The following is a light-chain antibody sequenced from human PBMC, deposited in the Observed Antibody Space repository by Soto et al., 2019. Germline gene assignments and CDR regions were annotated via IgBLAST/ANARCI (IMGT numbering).Light chain of an antibody. CDR1: QSIGLA. Sequence: EIVLTPSPATLSLSPGERATLSCRASQSIGLAIAWYQHKPGQTPRLLIYDTSTRATGVPARFSGSRSGTDFTLTISSLQSEDFAIYYCQQYNSWPITFGQGTRLEIK. J-gene: IGKJ5*01. V-gene: IGKV3-15*01. CDR3: QQYNSWPIT. CDR2: DTS.